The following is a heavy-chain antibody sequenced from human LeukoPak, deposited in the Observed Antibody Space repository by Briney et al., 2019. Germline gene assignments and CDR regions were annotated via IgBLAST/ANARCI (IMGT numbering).Heavy chain of an antibody. Sequence: PSETLSLTCTVSGGSISSSSYYWGWIRQPPGKGLEWIGSIYYTGSTYYNPSLKSRVTISVDTSKNQFSLKLSSVTAADTAVYYCARSGYGSGSYYNVPYYYYMDVWGKGTTVTISS. D-gene: IGHD3-10*01. J-gene: IGHJ6*03. CDR3: ARSGYGSGSYYNVPYYYYMDV. CDR2: IYYTGST. CDR1: GGSISSSSYY. V-gene: IGHV4-39*07.